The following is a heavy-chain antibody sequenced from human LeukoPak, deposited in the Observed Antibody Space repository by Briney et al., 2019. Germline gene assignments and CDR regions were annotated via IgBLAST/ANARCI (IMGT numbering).Heavy chain of an antibody. V-gene: IGHV4-59*01. CDR3: AREGAKNDYGDPLYFQH. D-gene: IGHD4-17*01. CDR2: IYYSGST. J-gene: IGHJ1*01. Sequence: SETLSLTCTVSSGSISSYYWSWIRQPPGKGLEWIGYIYYSGSTNYNPSLKSRVTISVDTSKNQFSLKLSSVTAADTAVYYCAREGAKNDYGDPLYFQHWGQGTLVTVSS. CDR1: SGSISSYY.